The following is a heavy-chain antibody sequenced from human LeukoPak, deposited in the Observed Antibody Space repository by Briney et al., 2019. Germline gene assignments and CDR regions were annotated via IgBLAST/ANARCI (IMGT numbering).Heavy chain of an antibody. D-gene: IGHD2-15*01. CDR2: VFGSGGST. CDR3: AKGSRGYCRGGTCYYYYGMDV. V-gene: IGHV3-23*01. Sequence: GGSLRLSCAASGFTFGSYAMSWVRQAPGKGLEWVSSVFGSGGSTYYADSVEGRFTISRDNCKNTLYLQMNSLRAEDTAVYYCAKGSRGYCRGGTCYYYYGMDVWGQGTTVTVSS. CDR1: GFTFGSYA. J-gene: IGHJ6*02.